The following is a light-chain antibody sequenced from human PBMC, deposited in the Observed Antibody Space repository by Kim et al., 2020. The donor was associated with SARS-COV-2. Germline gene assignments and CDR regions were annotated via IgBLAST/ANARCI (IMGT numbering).Light chain of an antibody. CDR2: GTS. Sequence: DIQMTQSPPSLSASVGDRVTMTCRASQSIVRYLNWYQQKPGKAPKLLIYGTSSLQTGVPSRFSGSGSGTDFTLTISSLQPEDFATYYCQQTYSTPPYTFGQGTKLE. J-gene: IGKJ2*01. CDR1: QSIVRY. CDR3: QQTYSTPPYT. V-gene: IGKV1-39*01.